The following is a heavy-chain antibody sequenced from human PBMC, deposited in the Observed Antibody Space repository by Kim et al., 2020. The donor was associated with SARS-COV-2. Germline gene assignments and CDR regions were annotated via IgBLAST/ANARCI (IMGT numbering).Heavy chain of an antibody. J-gene: IGHJ6*02. CDR3: ARGVNYDFWSGLTYGMDV. Sequence: GGSLRLSCAASGFTFSSYGMHWVRQAPGKGLEWVAVIWYDGSNKYYADSVKGRFTISRDNSKNTLYLQMNSLRAEDTAVYYCARGVNYDFWSGLTYGMDVWGQGTTVTVSS. D-gene: IGHD3-3*01. V-gene: IGHV3-33*01. CDR2: IWYDGSNK. CDR1: GFTFSSYG.